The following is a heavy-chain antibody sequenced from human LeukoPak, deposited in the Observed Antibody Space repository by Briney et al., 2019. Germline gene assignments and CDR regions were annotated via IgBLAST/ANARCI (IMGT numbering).Heavy chain of an antibody. Sequence: ASVKVSCKASGGTFSRYAISWVRQAPGQGLEWMGGIIPIFGTANYAQKFQGRVTITADESTSTAYMELSSLRSEDTAVYYCARGGSSWYDGESTANNWFDPWGQGTLVTVSS. V-gene: IGHV1-69*13. CDR1: GGTFSRYA. CDR3: ARGGSSWYDGESTANNWFDP. J-gene: IGHJ5*02. D-gene: IGHD6-13*01. CDR2: IIPIFGTA.